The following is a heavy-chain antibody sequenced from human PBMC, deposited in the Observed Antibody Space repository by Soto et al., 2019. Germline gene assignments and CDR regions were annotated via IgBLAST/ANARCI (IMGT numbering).Heavy chain of an antibody. J-gene: IGHJ4*02. V-gene: IGHV4-31*03. CDR2: IYYSGST. CDR3: ARGVRTTIVVLD. CDR1: GGSISSGGYY. D-gene: IGHD3-22*01. Sequence: QVQLQESGPGLVKPSQTLSLTCTVSGGSISSGGYYWSWIRQHPGKGLEWIGYIYYSGSTYYNPSLKSRVTISGDTSKNQFPLKLSSVTAADTAVYYCARGVRTTIVVLDWGQGTLVTVSS.